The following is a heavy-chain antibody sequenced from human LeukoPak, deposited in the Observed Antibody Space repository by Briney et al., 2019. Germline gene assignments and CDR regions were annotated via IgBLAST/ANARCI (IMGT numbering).Heavy chain of an antibody. CDR1: GFTFSSYS. CDR3: ARDYTAMVPGGDY. CDR2: ISSSSSYI. Sequence: GSLRLSCAASGFTFSSYSMNWVRQAPGKGLEWVSSISSSSSYIYYADSVKGRFTISRDNAKNSLYLQMNSLRAEDTAVYYCARDYTAMVPGGDYWGQGTLVTVSS. V-gene: IGHV3-21*01. D-gene: IGHD5-18*01. J-gene: IGHJ4*02.